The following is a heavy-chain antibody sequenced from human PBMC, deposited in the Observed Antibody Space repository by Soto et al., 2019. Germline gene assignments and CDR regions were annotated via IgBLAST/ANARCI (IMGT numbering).Heavy chain of an antibody. V-gene: IGHV4-4*02. J-gene: IGHJ4*02. CDR3: AFPATADFDY. CDR1: GYSISSTNW. CDR2: IYHSGTT. D-gene: IGHD6-13*01. Sequence: SETLSLTCAVSGYSISSTNWWTWVRQSPGRGLEWIGEIYHSGTTNYSPSLKSRVNIAVDMSTNHFSLTLISVTAADTAVYYCAFPATADFDYWGKGILVTVSS.